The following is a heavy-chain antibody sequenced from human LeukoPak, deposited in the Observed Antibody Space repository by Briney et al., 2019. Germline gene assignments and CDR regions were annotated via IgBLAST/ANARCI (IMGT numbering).Heavy chain of an antibody. V-gene: IGHV1-69*13. CDR2: IIPIFGTA. Sequence: SVKVSCKASGGTFSSYAISWVRQAPGQGLEWMGGIIPIFGTANYAQKFQGRVTITADESTSTAYMELCSLRSEDTAVYYCASAPVGATTFYFDYWGQGTLVTVSS. D-gene: IGHD1-26*01. J-gene: IGHJ4*02. CDR3: ASAPVGATTFYFDY. CDR1: GGTFSSYA.